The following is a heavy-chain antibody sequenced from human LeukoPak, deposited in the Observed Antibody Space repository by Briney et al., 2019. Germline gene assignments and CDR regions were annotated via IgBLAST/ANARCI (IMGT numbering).Heavy chain of an antibody. V-gene: IGHV5-51*01. CDR3: ANGLKPYYFDY. CDR2: IYPGDSDT. D-gene: IGHD3-16*01. CDR1: GYRFTTYW. Sequence: GESLKISCKGSGYRFTTYWIGWVRQMPGKGLEWMGIIYPGDSDTGYSPSFQGQATISADKSISTAYLQWSSLKASDTAMYYCANGLKPYYFDYWGQGTLVTVSS. J-gene: IGHJ4*02.